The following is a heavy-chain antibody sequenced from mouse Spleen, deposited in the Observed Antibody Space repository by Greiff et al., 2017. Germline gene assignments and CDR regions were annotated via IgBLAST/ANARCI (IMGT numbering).Heavy chain of an antibody. V-gene: IGHV7-3*02. Sequence: DVKLVESGGGLVQPGGSLRLSCATSGFTFTDYYMSWVRQPPGKALEWLGFIRNKANGYTTEYSASVKGRFTISRDNSQSILYLQMNTLRAEDSATYYCARALTTATAFDYWGQGTTLTVSS. J-gene: IGHJ2*01. CDR3: ARALTTATAFDY. CDR2: IRNKANGYTT. CDR1: GFTFTDYY. D-gene: IGHD1-2*01.